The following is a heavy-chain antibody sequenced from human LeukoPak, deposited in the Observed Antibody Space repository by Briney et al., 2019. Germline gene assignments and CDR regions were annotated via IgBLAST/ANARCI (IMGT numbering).Heavy chain of an antibody. CDR3: AGGSRITMVRGVSYYFDY. V-gene: IGHV4-59*01. J-gene: IGHJ4*02. CDR1: GXSISSYY. CDR2: IYYSGST. Sequence: SETLSLTCTASGXSISSYYWSWIRQPPGKGLEWIGYIYYSGSTNYNPSLKSRVTISVDTSKNQFSLKLSSVTAADTAVYYCAGGSRITMVRGVSYYFDYWGQGTLVTVSS. D-gene: IGHD3-10*01.